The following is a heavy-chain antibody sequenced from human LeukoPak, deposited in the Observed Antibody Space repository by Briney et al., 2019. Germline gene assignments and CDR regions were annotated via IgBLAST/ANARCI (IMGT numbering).Heavy chain of an antibody. CDR1: GGSISSYY. J-gene: IGHJ4*02. CDR2: IYYSGST. V-gene: IGHV4-59*01. D-gene: IGHD2-2*01. CDR3: ARDSVVPAAIFDY. Sequence: PSETLSLTCTVSGGSISSYYWSWIRQPPGKGLEWIGYIYYSGSTNYNPSLKSRVTISVDTSKNQFSLKLSSVTAEDTAVYYCARDSVVPAAIFDYWGQGTLVTVSS.